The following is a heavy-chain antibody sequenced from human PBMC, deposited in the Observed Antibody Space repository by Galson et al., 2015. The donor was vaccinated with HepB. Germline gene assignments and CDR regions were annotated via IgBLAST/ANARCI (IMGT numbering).Heavy chain of an antibody. CDR3: AREGWGYSVFEY. J-gene: IGHJ4*02. Sequence: SLRLSCAASGFNVSSKYMSWVRQAPGKGLEWDSVIYSRGSTYYADSVRGRFTISRDNSKNTLYLQMNSLRAEDTAVYYCAREGWGYSVFEYWGQGTLVTVSS. CDR2: IYSRGST. CDR1: GFNVSSKY. D-gene: IGHD3-22*01. V-gene: IGHV3-53*01.